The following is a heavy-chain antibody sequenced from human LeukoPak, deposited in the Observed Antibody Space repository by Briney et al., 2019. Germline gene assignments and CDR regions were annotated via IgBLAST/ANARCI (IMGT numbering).Heavy chain of an antibody. D-gene: IGHD6-6*01. J-gene: IGHJ5*02. V-gene: IGHV1-2*02. CDR3: ARDGGSSGWFDP. CDR2: INPNSGGT. CDR1: GYTFTFYY. Sequence: ASVTVSFTSSGYTFTFYYMHWVRQAPGQGQEWMGWINPNSGGTNYAQKFHGRVTMTRDTSISTAYMELSRLRSDDTAVYYCARDGGSSGWFDPWGQGTPVTVSS.